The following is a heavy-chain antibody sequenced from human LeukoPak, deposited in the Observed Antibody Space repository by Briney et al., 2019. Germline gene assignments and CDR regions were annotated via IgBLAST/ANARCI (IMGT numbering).Heavy chain of an antibody. D-gene: IGHD6-13*01. Sequence: GGSLRLSCTASGFTFGDYAMSWVRRAPGKGLEWVSYVSGSGSTIYYADSVKGRFTISRDNSKNTLYLQMNSLRAEDTAVYYCGTGSVRYSASWYSQEGDYWGQGTLVTVSS. J-gene: IGHJ4*02. V-gene: IGHV3-23*01. CDR3: GTGSVRYSASWYSQEGDY. CDR2: VSGSGSTI. CDR1: GFTFGDYA.